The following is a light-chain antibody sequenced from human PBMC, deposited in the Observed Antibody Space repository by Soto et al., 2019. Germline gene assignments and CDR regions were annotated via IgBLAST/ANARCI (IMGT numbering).Light chain of an antibody. CDR3: SSYTISITVV. Sequence: QSVLTQPASVSGSPGQSITISCTGTSSDVGRYNYVSWYQQHPGKAPKLMIYDVTNRPSGVSNRFSGSKSGNTASLTISGLQAEDEADYYCSSYTISITVVFGGGPKVTVL. J-gene: IGLJ2*01. V-gene: IGLV2-14*01. CDR2: DVT. CDR1: SSDVGRYNY.